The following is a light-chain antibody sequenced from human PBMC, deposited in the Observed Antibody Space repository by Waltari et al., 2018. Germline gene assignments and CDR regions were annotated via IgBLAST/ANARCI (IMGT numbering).Light chain of an antibody. CDR2: EVI. Sequence: QSALTQPASVSGSPGQSIPISCTSTSLYVGFYNLFSWYQQHPDKAPKLMVYEVIERPSGVSNRFSGSKSGNTASLTISGLQAEDEADYYCCSYAGRNIWVFGGGTKLTVL. J-gene: IGLJ3*02. V-gene: IGLV2-23*02. CDR3: CSYAGRNIWV. CDR1: SLYVGFYNL.